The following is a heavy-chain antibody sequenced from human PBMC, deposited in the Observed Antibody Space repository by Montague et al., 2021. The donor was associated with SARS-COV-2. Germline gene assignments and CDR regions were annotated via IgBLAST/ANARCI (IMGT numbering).Heavy chain of an antibody. J-gene: IGHJ3*01. V-gene: IGHV4-34*01. Sequence: SETLSLTCAVYSGSFSDYYWTWIRQSPGKGLEWIGEINHTGGATYNPSLKGRATLSRDTSKNQFSLKLQSVTPADTAVYYCARGQVTISGVLIFIPAAGHLDVWGQGTSVTVSS. CDR1: SGSFSDYY. CDR2: INHTGGA. D-gene: IGHD3-3*01. CDR3: ARGQVTISGVLIFIPAAGHLDV.